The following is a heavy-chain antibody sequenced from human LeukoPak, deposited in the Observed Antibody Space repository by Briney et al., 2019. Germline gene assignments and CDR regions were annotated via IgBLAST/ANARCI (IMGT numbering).Heavy chain of an antibody. CDR1: GFTFSTYA. CDR2: ISGSGDST. Sequence: GGSLRLSCAASGFTFSTYAMTWVRQAPGKGLEWVSAISGSGDSTSYGDSVKGRFTISRDNPKNTVYLQMNSLRAEDTAVYYCAKDYPAAVNNYFDYWGRGTLVTVSS. V-gene: IGHV3-23*01. CDR3: AKDYPAAVNNYFDY. J-gene: IGHJ4*02. D-gene: IGHD6-13*01.